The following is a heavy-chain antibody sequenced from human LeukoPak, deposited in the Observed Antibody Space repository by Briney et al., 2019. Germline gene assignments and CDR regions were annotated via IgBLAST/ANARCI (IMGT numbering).Heavy chain of an antibody. V-gene: IGHV1-18*01. J-gene: IGHJ1*01. CDR2: ISAYNGNT. Sequence: ASVKVSCKASGYTFTSYGISWVRQAPGQGLEWMGWISAYNGNTNYAQKLQGRVTLTTDTSTSTAYMELRSLRSDDTAVYYCARDGYNWNDRVYFQHWGQGTLVTVSS. CDR1: GYTFTSYG. D-gene: IGHD1-20*01. CDR3: ARDGYNWNDRVYFQH.